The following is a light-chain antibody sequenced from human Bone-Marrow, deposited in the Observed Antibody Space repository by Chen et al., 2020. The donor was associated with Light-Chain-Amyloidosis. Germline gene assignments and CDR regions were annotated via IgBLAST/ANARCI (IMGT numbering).Light chain of an antibody. J-gene: IGLJ3*02. CDR1: NIGSTR. Sequence: YVLTQPSSVSVAPGQPATIARGGNNIGSTRVHGYQQTPGQAPLLVVYDDSDRPSGIPERVSGSNSGNTATLTIRRVEAGDEADYYCQVWDRRSDRPVFGGGTKLTVL. CDR3: QVWDRRSDRPV. CDR2: DDS. V-gene: IGLV3-21*02.